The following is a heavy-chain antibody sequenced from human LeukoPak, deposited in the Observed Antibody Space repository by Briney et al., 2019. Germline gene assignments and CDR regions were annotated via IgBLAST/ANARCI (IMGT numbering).Heavy chain of an antibody. CDR3: ARDEGKWFDP. CDR2: ISSGNRII. Sequence: PGGSLRLSCAVSGFTFSSYSMNWVRQAPGKGLEWVSYISSGNRIISYADSVKGRFTISRDNAKTSLYLQMNSLRDEDTAVYHCARDEGKWFDPWGQGTLVTVSS. V-gene: IGHV3-48*02. J-gene: IGHJ5*02. CDR1: GFTFSSYS.